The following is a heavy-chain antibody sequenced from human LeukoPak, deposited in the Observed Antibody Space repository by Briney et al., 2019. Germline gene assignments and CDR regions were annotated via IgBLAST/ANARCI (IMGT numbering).Heavy chain of an antibody. CDR1: GGSISSYY. Sequence: PSETLSLTCTVSGGSISSYYWSWIRQPPGKGLEWIGYIYYSGSTNYNPSLKSRVTISVDTSKNRFSLKLSSVTAADTAVYYCARTYYYDSSGYYYWGQGTLVTVSS. J-gene: IGHJ4*02. CDR2: IYYSGST. V-gene: IGHV4-59*08. CDR3: ARTYYYDSSGYYY. D-gene: IGHD3-22*01.